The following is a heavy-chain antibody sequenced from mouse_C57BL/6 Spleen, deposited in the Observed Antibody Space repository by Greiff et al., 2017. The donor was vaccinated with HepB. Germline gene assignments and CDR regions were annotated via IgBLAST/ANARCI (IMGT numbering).Heavy chain of an antibody. CDR3: ARGGYDESYIDY. Sequence: QVQLQQSGAELARPGASVKMSCKASGYTFTSYTMHWVKQRPGQGLEWIGYINPSSGYTKYNQKFKDKATLTADKSSSTAYMQLSSLTSEDSAVYYGARGGYDESYIDYWGQGTTLTVSS. CDR1: GYTFTSYT. D-gene: IGHD2-2*01. V-gene: IGHV1-4*01. J-gene: IGHJ2*01. CDR2: INPSSGYT.